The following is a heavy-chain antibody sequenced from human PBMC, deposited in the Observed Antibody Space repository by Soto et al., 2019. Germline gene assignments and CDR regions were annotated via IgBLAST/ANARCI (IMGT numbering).Heavy chain of an antibody. CDR2: INPNSGLR. CDR1: GYPFTNNY. D-gene: IGHD3-10*01. CDR3: ARESYTHEGFDL. Sequence: QVQLVQSGAEVKKPGASMTLSCKASGYPFTNNYLHWVRQAPGQGLEWMGLINPNSGLRTYAERFRGRVTMTRDMSSRTVYMDLSSLTFDDTAVYYCARESYTHEGFDLWGQGKTVSVSS. J-gene: IGHJ3*01. V-gene: IGHV1-2*06.